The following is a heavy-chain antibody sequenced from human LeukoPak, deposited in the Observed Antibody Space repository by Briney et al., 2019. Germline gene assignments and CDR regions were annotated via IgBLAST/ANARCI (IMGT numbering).Heavy chain of an antibody. CDR2: ISRSGSTK. V-gene: IGHV3-11*04. J-gene: IGHJ4*02. CDR1: GFTFSDYN. Sequence: GGSLRLSCAASGFTFSDYNMRWIRQAPGKGLEWVSSISRSGSTKYYADSVKGRFTISRDNSKNTLYLQMNSLRAEDTAVYYCAKDPGYSGYDSRGDYWGQGTLVTVSS. CDR3: AKDPGYSGYDSRGDY. D-gene: IGHD5-12*01.